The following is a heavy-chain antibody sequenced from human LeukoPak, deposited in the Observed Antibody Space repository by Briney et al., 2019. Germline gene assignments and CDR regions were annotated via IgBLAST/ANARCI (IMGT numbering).Heavy chain of an antibody. J-gene: IGHJ3*02. CDR1: GGSISSYY. D-gene: IGHD3-10*01. CDR2: IYYSENT. CDR3: ARQTYPRSYYNPHAFDI. V-gene: IGHV4-59*08. Sequence: SETLSLTCTVSGGSISSYYWSWIRQPPGKGLEWIGYIYYSENTNYNPSLKSRVTISVDTSTNQFSLKLTSVTAADTAVYYCARQTYPRSYYNPHAFDIWGQGTMVTVSS.